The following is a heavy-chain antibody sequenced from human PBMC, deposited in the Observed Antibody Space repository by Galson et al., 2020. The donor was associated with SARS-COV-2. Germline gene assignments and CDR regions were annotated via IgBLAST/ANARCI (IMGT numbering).Heavy chain of an antibody. V-gene: IGHV3-74*01. CDR3: ARDHLGSRYYYDSSGSRIDY. CDR2: INSDGSST. D-gene: IGHD3-22*01. J-gene: IGHJ4*02. CDR1: GFTFSSYW. Sequence: GESLKISCAASGFTFSSYWMHWVRQAPGKGLVWVSRINSDGSSTSYTDSVKGRFTISRDNAKNTLYLQMNSLRAEDTAVYYCARDHLGSRYYYDSSGSRIDYWGQGTLVTVSS.